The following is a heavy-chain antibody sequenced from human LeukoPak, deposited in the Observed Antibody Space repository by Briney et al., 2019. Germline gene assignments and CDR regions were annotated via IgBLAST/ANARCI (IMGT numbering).Heavy chain of an antibody. CDR1: GFTFSSYA. Sequence: PGGSLRLSSAASGFTFSSYAMSWVRQAPGKGLEWVSAISGSGGSTYYADSVKGRSTISRDNSKNTLYLQMNSLRAEDTAVYYCAKGPGFRLDYWGQGTLVTVSS. CDR3: AKGPGFRLDY. J-gene: IGHJ4*02. V-gene: IGHV3-23*01. CDR2: ISGSGGST. D-gene: IGHD3-9*01.